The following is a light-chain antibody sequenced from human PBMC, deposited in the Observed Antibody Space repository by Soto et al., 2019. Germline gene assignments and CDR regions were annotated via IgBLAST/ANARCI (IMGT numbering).Light chain of an antibody. J-gene: IGKJ1*01. V-gene: IGKV3D-20*02. CDR3: PLYTFWPSR. Sequence: TNTLSLSPGERATLSCRASQSVSSSSLAWYQQKRGQAPRLLIHDASSRATGIPDRFSGSGSGTDFTLTISILEAEDFIGYCSPLYTFWPSRFG. CDR1: QSVSSSS. CDR2: DAS.